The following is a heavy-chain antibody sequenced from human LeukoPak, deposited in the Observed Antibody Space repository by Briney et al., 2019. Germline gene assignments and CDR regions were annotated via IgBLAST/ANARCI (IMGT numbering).Heavy chain of an antibody. CDR1: GYSFTSYW. Sequence: GESLKISCKGSGYSFTSYWIGWVRQMPGKGLEWMGIIYPGDSDTRYSPSFQGQVTISADKSISTAYLQWSSLKASDTAMYYCARKRRRYFDWKDAFDIWGQGTMVTVSS. J-gene: IGHJ3*02. CDR3: ARKRRRYFDWKDAFDI. CDR2: IYPGDSDT. D-gene: IGHD3-9*01. V-gene: IGHV5-51*01.